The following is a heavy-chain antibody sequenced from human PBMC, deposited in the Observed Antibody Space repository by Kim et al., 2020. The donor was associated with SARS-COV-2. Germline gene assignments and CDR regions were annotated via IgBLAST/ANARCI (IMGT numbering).Heavy chain of an antibody. V-gene: IGHV4-39*07. J-gene: IGHJ4*02. Sequence: SETLSLTCTVSGGSISSSSYYWGWIRQPPGKGLEWIGSIYYSGSTYYNPSLKSRVTISVDTSKNQFSLKLSSVTAADTAVYYCASCGGNRRPIPDYWGQGTLVTVSS. CDR3: ASCGGNRRPIPDY. D-gene: IGHD2-15*01. CDR2: IYYSGST. CDR1: GGSISSSSYY.